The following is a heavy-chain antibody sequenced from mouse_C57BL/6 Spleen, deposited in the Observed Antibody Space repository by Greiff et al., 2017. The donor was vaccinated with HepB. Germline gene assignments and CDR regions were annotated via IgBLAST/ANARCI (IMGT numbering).Heavy chain of an antibody. D-gene: IGHD1-1*02. CDR1: GYTFTSYW. CDR2: IDPSDSYT. J-gene: IGHJ3*01. V-gene: IGHV1-50*01. CDR3: ARSSYGAWFAY. Sequence: QVQLKQPGAELVKPGASVKLSCKASGYTFTSYWMQWVKQRPGQGLEWIGEIDPSDSYTNYNQKFKGKATLTVDTSSSTAYMQLSSLTSEDSAVYYCARSSYGAWFAYWGQGTLVTVSA.